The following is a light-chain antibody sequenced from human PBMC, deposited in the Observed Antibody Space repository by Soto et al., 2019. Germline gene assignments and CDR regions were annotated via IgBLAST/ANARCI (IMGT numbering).Light chain of an antibody. V-gene: IGLV1-40*01. Sequence: QSVLTQPPSVSGAPGQRVTISCTVSISNIGAGYDVHWYQQLPGTAPKLLIYGNSNRPSGVPDRFSGSKSGTSASLAITGLQAEDEADYYCQSYDSSLSGSVFGGGTKLTVL. CDR2: GNS. J-gene: IGLJ3*02. CDR1: ISNIGAGYD. CDR3: QSYDSSLSGSV.